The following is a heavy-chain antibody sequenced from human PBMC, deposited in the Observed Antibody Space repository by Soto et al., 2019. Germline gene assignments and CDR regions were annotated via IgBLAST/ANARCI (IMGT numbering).Heavy chain of an antibody. CDR1: GFIFGDYY. CDR2: ISSTGTTI. V-gene: IGHV3-11*01. D-gene: IGHD3-10*01. Sequence: PGGSLTLTCETSGFIFGDYYMSWIRQAPGRGMEWVSLISSTGTTIYYADSVKGRFTISRDNVRSTLFLMMNNLRSEDTAVYYCARVLRFVDLYYYFDSWGEGTLVPVSS. CDR3: ARVLRFVDLYYYFDS. J-gene: IGHJ4*02.